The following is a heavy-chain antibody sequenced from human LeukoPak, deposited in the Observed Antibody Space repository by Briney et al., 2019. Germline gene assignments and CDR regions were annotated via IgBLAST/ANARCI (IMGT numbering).Heavy chain of an antibody. D-gene: IGHD3-10*01. CDR1: GGSISSGSYY. Sequence: PSETLSLTCTVSGGSISSGSYYWSWIRQPAGKGLEWIGRIYTSGSTNYNPSLKSRVTISVDTSKNQFSLKLSSVTAADTAVYYCARCVRGVIILYYFDYWGQGTLVTVSS. CDR3: ARCVRGVIILYYFDY. CDR2: IYTSGST. J-gene: IGHJ4*02. V-gene: IGHV4-61*02.